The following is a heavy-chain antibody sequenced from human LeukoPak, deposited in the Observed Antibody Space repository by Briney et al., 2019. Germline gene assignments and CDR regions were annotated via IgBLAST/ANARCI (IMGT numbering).Heavy chain of an antibody. V-gene: IGHV3-30*18. Sequence: GGSLRLSCAASGFTFSSYGMHWVRQAPGKGLEWVAVISYDGSNKYYADSVKGRFTISRDNSKNTLYLQMNSLRAEDTAVYYCAKDGEEYQLLWYCQHWGQGTLVTVSS. CDR1: GFTFSSYG. CDR2: ISYDGSNK. D-gene: IGHD2-2*01. CDR3: AKDGEEYQLLWYCQH. J-gene: IGHJ1*01.